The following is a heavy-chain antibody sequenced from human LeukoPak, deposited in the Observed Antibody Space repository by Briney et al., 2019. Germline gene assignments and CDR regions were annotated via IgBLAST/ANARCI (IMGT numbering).Heavy chain of an antibody. CDR3: ARLGTAVANAFDI. Sequence: SQTHSLTCAISGDSVSSNSATWNWVRQSPSRGLEWLGRTYHRSKWYNDYAVSVKSRITINPDTSKNHFSLQLNSVTPEDTAVYFCARLGTAVANAFDIWGQGTMVTVSS. J-gene: IGHJ3*02. D-gene: IGHD1-1*01. CDR1: GDSVSSNSAT. V-gene: IGHV6-1*01. CDR2: TYHRSKWYN.